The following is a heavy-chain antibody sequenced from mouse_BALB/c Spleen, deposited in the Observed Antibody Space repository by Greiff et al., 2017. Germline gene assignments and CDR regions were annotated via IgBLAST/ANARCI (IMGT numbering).Heavy chain of an antibody. J-gene: IGHJ4*01. CDR2: INPDSSTI. Sequence: EVKLQESGGGLVQPGGSLKLSCAASGFAFSRYWMSWVRQTPGKGLEWIGEINPDSSTINYTPSLKDKFIISRDNAKNTLYLQMSKVRSEDTALYYCARLGRCDVAMDYWGQGTSVTVSS. CDR3: ARLGRCDVAMDY. V-gene: IGHV4-1*02. D-gene: IGHD4-1*01. CDR1: GFAFSRYW.